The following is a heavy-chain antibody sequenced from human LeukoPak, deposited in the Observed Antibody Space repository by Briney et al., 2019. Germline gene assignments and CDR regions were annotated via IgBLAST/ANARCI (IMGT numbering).Heavy chain of an antibody. CDR2: IYYSGST. D-gene: IGHD3-10*01. Sequence: SETLSLTCTVSGGSISSSGYYCGWIRQPPGKGLEWIGSIYYSGSTYYNPSLKSRVTISVDTYKNQFSLKLSSVTAADTAVYYCARHGIYGSVSYCNWDYWGQGTLVTVSS. CDR1: GGSISSSGYY. J-gene: IGHJ4*02. V-gene: IGHV4-39*01. CDR3: ARHGIYGSVSYCNWDY.